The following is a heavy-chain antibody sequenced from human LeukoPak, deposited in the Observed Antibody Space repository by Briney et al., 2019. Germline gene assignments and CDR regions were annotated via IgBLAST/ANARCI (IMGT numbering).Heavy chain of an antibody. J-gene: IGHJ4*02. Sequence: HPGGSLRLSCTASGFTFEDYATHWVRQAPGKGLEWVSHITWDGGSAFYLDSVKGRFTLSRDNRKNSLYLQMNSLRGEDTALYYCARDSGGYSGRTDNFDYWGQGTLVTVSS. CDR3: ARDSGGYSGRTDNFDY. V-gene: IGHV3-43D*03. CDR2: ITWDGGSA. D-gene: IGHD5-12*01. CDR1: GFTFEDYA.